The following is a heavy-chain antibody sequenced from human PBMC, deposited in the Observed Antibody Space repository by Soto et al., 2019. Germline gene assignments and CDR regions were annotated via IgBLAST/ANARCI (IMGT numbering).Heavy chain of an antibody. CDR3: ARDHLHYYYSSGVPFHY. Sequence: PGGSLRLSCAASGVTFSTYAMSWIRQAPGKGLEWVSAVSASGGRTYYPDPDKGRFTISREKSKNTLYLQMNSLRAEDTDVYYCARDHLHYYYSSGVPFHYWGQGTLVTVSS. J-gene: IGHJ4*02. V-gene: IGHV3-23*01. D-gene: IGHD3-22*01. CDR1: GVTFSTYA. CDR2: VSASGGRT.